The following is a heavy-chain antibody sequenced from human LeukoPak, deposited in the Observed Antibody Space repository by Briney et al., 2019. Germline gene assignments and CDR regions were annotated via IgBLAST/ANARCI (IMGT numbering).Heavy chain of an antibody. CDR1: GYTFTGYY. J-gene: IGHJ5*02. D-gene: IGHD3-10*01. Sequence: GASAKVSCKASGYTFTGYYMHWVRQAPGQGLEWMGWINPNSGGTKYAQKFQGRVTMTRDTSISTVYMELSRLRSDDTAVYYCARANMVRGVGLFFDRNWFDPWGQGTLVTVSS. CDR2: INPNSGGT. V-gene: IGHV1-2*02. CDR3: ARANMVRGVGLFFDRNWFDP.